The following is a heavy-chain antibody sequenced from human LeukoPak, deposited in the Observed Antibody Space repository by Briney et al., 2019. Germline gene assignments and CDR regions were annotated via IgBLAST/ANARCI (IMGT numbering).Heavy chain of an antibody. V-gene: IGHV3-21*01. CDR1: GFTFSSYS. D-gene: IGHD7-27*01. J-gene: IGHJ4*02. Sequence: GGSLRLSCAASGFTFSSYSMNWVRQAPGKGLEWVSSISSSSSYIYYADSVKGRFTISRDNAKNSLYLQMNSLRAEDTAVYYCARAYARTGGPLDYWGQGTLDTVSS. CDR3: ARAYARTGGPLDY. CDR2: ISSSSSYI.